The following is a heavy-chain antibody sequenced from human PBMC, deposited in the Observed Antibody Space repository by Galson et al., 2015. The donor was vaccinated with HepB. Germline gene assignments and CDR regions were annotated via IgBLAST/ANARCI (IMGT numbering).Heavy chain of an antibody. CDR2: ISSSSSYI. Sequence: SLRLSCAASGFTFSSYSMNWVRQAPGKGLEWVSSISSSSSYIYYADSVKGRFTISRDNAKNSLYLQMNSLRAEDTAVYYCARDRDILTGSYYFDYWGQGTLVTVSS. V-gene: IGHV3-21*01. D-gene: IGHD3-9*01. CDR3: ARDRDILTGSYYFDY. J-gene: IGHJ4*02. CDR1: GFTFSSYS.